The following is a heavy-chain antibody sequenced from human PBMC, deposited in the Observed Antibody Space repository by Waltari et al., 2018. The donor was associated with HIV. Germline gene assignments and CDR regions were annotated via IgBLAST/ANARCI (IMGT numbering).Heavy chain of an antibody. CDR1: GFTFSGYW. J-gene: IGHJ4*02. V-gene: IGHV3-7*01. Sequence: EVQLVESGGGLVQPGGSLSLSCAAPGFTFSGYWMSWVRQAPGKGLEWVANIKQDGSEIYYVDSVKGRFTISRDNAKNSLYLQMNSLRAEDTAVYFCARRGGRSSPLGYWGQGTLVTVSS. CDR3: ARRGGRSSPLGY. D-gene: IGHD6-13*01. CDR2: IKQDGSEI.